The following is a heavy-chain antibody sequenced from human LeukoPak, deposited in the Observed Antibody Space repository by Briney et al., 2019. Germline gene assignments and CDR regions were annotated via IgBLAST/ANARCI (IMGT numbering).Heavy chain of an antibody. J-gene: IGHJ4*02. D-gene: IGHD6-19*01. V-gene: IGHV1-24*01. CDR2: FDPEDGET. CDR1: GYTLTELS. Sequence: ASVKVSCKVSGYTLTELSMHWVRQAPGKGLEWMGGFDPEDGETIYAQKFQGRVTMTEDTSTDTAYMELSSLRAEDTAVYYCGTWVWAVAGKGNNGWGQGTLVTVSA. CDR3: GTWVWAVAGKGNNG.